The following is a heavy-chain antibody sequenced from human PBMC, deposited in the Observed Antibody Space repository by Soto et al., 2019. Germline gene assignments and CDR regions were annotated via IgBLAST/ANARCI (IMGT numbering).Heavy chain of an antibody. CDR3: ARGMEEYCSGGSCYSPRWFDP. CDR2: IIPIFGTA. V-gene: IGHV1-69*01. D-gene: IGHD2-15*01. Sequence: QVQLVQSGAEVKKPGSSVKVSCKASGGTFSSYAISWVRQAPGQGLEWMGGIIPIFGTANYAQKFPRRVTIPADESTSTAYMELRRLRSEATAVYYCARGMEEYCSGGSCYSPRWFDPWGQGTLVTVSS. J-gene: IGHJ5*02. CDR1: GGTFSSYA.